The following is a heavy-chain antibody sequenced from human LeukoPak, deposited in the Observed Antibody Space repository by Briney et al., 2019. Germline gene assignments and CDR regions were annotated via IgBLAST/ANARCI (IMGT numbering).Heavy chain of an antibody. D-gene: IGHD4-17*01. V-gene: IGHV1-2*02. CDR2: INPNSGGT. Sequence: ASVKVSCKASGYTFTGYYMHWVRQAPGQGLELMEWINPNSGGTNYAQKFQGRVTMTRDTSISTAYMELSRLRSDDTAVYYCARVRPYYGDALDYWGQGTLVTVSS. CDR3: ARVRPYYGDALDY. J-gene: IGHJ4*02. CDR1: GYTFTGYY.